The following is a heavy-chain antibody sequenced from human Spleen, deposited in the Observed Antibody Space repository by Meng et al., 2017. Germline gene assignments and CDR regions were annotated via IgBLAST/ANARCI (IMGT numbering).Heavy chain of an antibody. CDR2: IIPIFGTA. J-gene: IGHJ6*02. D-gene: IGHD5-18*01. CDR1: GGTFSSYA. Sequence: QVHLVQSGAEVKKHGSSVNVPCKASGGTFSSYAISWVPQAPGQGLEWMGGIIPIFGTANYAQKFQGRVTITADKSTSTAYMELSSLRSEDTAVYYCAREDTAMVFYYYYGMDVWGQGTTVTVSS. CDR3: AREDTAMVFYYYYGMDV. V-gene: IGHV1-69*06.